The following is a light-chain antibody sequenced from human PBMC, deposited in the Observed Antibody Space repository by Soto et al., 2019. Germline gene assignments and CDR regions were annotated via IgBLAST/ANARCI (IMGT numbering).Light chain of an antibody. CDR2: GAS. V-gene: IGKV3-20*01. CDR3: QQNGSSPT. Sequence: EIVLTQSPGTLSLSPGERATLSCRASQSVSSSYLAWYQQKPGQAPRLFIYGASSTATRITYRCSGSGSETDFTITISRLEPYDVEVYYCQQNGSSPTFGRGTKVEIK. CDR1: QSVSSSY. J-gene: IGKJ4*01.